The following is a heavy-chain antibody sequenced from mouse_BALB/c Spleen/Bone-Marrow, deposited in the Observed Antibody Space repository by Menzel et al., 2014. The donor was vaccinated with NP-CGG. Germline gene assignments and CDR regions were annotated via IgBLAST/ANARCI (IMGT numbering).Heavy chain of an antibody. Sequence: VQLQQSGAEIVMPGASVKMSCKASGNTFTDHWMHWVKQRPGQGLEWIGAIDISDSYTTYNQKIKGKATLTVDESSRTAFMQFSMLTSEVSAVYYCARGGCNADNWGQGTTLTVS. J-gene: IGHJ2*01. V-gene: IGHV1-69*01. CDR3: ARGGCNADN. CDR1: GNTFTDHW. CDR2: IDISDSYT.